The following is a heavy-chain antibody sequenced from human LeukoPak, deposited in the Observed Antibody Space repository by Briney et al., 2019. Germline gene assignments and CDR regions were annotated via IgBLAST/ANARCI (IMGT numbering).Heavy chain of an antibody. CDR3: ARALGTTGMYYFDY. Sequence: VASVRVSCKASGYTFTSYDINWVRQATGQGLEWMGWMNPNSGNTGYAQKFQGRVTMTRNTSISTAYMELSSLGSEDTAVYYCARALGTTGMYYFDYWGQGTLVTVSS. CDR1: GYTFTSYD. CDR2: MNPNSGNT. D-gene: IGHD1-1*01. J-gene: IGHJ4*02. V-gene: IGHV1-8*01.